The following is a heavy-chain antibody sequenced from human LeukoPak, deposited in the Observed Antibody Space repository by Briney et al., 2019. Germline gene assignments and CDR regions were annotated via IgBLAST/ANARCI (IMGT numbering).Heavy chain of an antibody. Sequence: GGSLRPSCAASGFTFHTHSMNWVRQAPGKGLEWVSYISSSSSTIYYADSVKGRFTISRDNAKNSLYLQMSSLRAEDTAVYYCARLYSSTWVAVYENGGLNDYWGKGTLVTVSS. CDR3: ARLYSSTWVAVYENGGLNDY. V-gene: IGHV3-48*01. D-gene: IGHD6-13*01. CDR2: ISSSSSTI. J-gene: IGHJ4*02. CDR1: GFTFHTHS.